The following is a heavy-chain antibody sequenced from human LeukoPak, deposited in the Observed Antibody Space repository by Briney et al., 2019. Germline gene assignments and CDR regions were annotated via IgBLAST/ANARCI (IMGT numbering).Heavy chain of an antibody. Sequence: PSETLSLTCTVSGGSISSYYWSWIRQPPGKGLEWIGSIYYSGSTYYNPSLKSRVTISVDTSKNQFSLKLSSVTAADTAVYYCASFLAGYFDYWGQGTLVTVSS. CDR3: ASFLAGYFDY. J-gene: IGHJ4*02. D-gene: IGHD3-9*01. CDR1: GGSISSYY. V-gene: IGHV4-39*01. CDR2: IYYSGST.